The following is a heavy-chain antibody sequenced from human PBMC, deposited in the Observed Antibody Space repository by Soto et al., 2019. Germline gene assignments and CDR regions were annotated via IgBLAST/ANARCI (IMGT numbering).Heavy chain of an antibody. J-gene: IGHJ4*02. CDR2: IYHSGST. CDR3: ASANYYGSGIQDY. CDR1: GGSISSSNW. V-gene: IGHV4-4*02. D-gene: IGHD3-10*01. Sequence: ETLSLTCAVSGGSISSSNWWSWVRQPPGKGLEWIGEIYHSGSTNYNPSLKSRVTISVDKSKNQFSLKLSSVTAADSAVYYCASANYYGSGIQDYWGQGTLVTVSS.